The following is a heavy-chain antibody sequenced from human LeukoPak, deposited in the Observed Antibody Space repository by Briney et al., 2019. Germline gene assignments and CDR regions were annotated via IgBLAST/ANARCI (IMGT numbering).Heavy chain of an antibody. J-gene: IGHJ4*02. Sequence: PSETLSLTCTVSGGSISSYYWSWIRQPPGKGLEWIGYIYYSGGTNYNPSLKSRVTISVDTSKNQFSLKLSSVTAADTAVYYCASRGYSYGPFDYWGQGTLVTVSS. CDR2: IYYSGGT. CDR3: ASRGYSYGPFDY. D-gene: IGHD5-18*01. V-gene: IGHV4-59*08. CDR1: GGSISSYY.